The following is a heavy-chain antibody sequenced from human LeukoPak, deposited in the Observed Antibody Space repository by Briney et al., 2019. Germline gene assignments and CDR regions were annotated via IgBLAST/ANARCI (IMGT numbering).Heavy chain of an antibody. CDR1: GFTFSSYW. V-gene: IGHV3-7*03. Sequence: GGSLRLPCAASGFTFSSYWMSWVRQAPGKGLEWVANIKQDGSEKYYVDSVKGRFTISRDNAKNSLYLQMNSLRAEDTAVYYCARSSYYDFWSGYYGYFDYWGQGTLVTVSS. CDR3: ARSSYYDFWSGYYGYFDY. J-gene: IGHJ4*02. D-gene: IGHD3-3*01. CDR2: IKQDGSEK.